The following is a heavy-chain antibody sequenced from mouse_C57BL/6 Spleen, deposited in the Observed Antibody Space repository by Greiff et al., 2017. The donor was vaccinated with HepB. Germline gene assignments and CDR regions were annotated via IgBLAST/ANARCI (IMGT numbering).Heavy chain of an antibody. Sequence: LQESGAELARPGASVKMSCKASGYTFTSYTMHWVKQRPGQGLEWIGYINPSSGYTKYNQKFKDKATLTADKSSSTAYMQLSSLTSEDSAVYDGARGDDYDGYAMDYWGQGTSVTVSS. CDR3: ARGDDYDGYAMDY. V-gene: IGHV1-4*01. CDR1: GYTFTSYT. D-gene: IGHD2-4*01. J-gene: IGHJ4*01. CDR2: INPSSGYT.